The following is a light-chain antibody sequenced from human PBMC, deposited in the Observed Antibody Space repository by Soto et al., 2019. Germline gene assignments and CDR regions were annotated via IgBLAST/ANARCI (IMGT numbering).Light chain of an antibody. CDR1: QTISKY. Sequence: DIQMTQSPSSLSASVGDRVTITCRASQTISKYLNWYQQKPGKAPKLLIFGTSSLQTGVPSRFSGSGSGTDFTLTISSLQPEEFATYYCEQSYSAPLTVGGGNKVDIK. V-gene: IGKV1-39*01. J-gene: IGKJ4*01. CDR2: GTS. CDR3: EQSYSAPLT.